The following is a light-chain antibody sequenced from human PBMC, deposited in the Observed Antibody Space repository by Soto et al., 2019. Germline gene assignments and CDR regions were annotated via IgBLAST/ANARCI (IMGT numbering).Light chain of an antibody. J-gene: IGKJ3*01. CDR2: KAS. CDR3: HQSGSSPLT. Sequence: DIQMTQSPSTLSGSVGDRVTITCRASQTISSWLAWYQQKPGKAPKLLIYKASTLKSGVPSRFSGSGSGTEFTLTISSLQPDDFAVYYCHQSGSSPLTFGPGTKV. CDR1: QTISSW. V-gene: IGKV1-5*03.